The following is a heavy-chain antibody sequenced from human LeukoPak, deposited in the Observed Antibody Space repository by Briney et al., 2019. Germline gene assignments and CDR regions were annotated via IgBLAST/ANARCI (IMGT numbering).Heavy chain of an antibody. Sequence: ASVTVSHMHSRYVLTSYGLVWLRQAPGPGLEGVGTIIPSSDRSNLSQKFQGRVTMNTASSTTSAYLQLATLRLDDTSVYYCARAPSSLDCYVDCYFDPWGQGTRVTVSA. CDR3: ARAPSSLDCYVDCYFDP. CDR1: RYVLTSYG. D-gene: IGHD2-21*02. CDR2: IIPSSDRS. J-gene: IGHJ5*02. V-gene: IGHV1-18*01.